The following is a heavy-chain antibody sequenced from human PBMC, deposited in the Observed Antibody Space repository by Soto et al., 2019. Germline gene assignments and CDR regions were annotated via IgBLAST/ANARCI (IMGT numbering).Heavy chain of an antibody. J-gene: IGHJ4*02. CDR3: ARFFGSGFDY. Sequence: GASVKVSCKASGYTFTSYSLHWVRQAPGQRLEWMGWINAGNGDTEYSQNFQARVTITRDTSASTAYMELSSLTSEDTAVYYCARFFGSGFDYWGQGTLVTVSS. D-gene: IGHD6-19*01. CDR2: INAGNGDT. V-gene: IGHV1-3*01. CDR1: GYTFTSYS.